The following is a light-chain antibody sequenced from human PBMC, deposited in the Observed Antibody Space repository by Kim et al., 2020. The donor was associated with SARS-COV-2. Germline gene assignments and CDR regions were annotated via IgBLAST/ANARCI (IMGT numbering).Light chain of an antibody. V-gene: IGKV3-20*01. J-gene: IGKJ1*01. CDR2: GAF. CDR1: QKVKHQL. CDR3: QQYDTSPWT. Sequence: PRERATLSCRASQKVKHQLFAWVQEKACRPPRLLVYGAFSRATGIPDRFSGSGSGRAFSLTISRLEPEDFAVYYCQQYDTSPWTFGQGTKVDIK.